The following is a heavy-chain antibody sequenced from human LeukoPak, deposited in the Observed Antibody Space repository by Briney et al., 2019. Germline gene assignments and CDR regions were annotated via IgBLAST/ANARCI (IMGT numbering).Heavy chain of an antibody. J-gene: IGHJ4*02. CDR3: ARGRITMVRGGLN. CDR2: IYYSGST. D-gene: IGHD3-10*01. CDR1: GGSISSGGYY. V-gene: IGHV4-31*03. Sequence: PSETLSLTCTVSGGSISSGGYYWSWIRQHPGKGLEWIGYIYYSGSTYYNPSLKSRVTISVDTSKNQFSLKLSSVTAADTAVYYCARGRITMVRGGLNWGQGTLVTVSS.